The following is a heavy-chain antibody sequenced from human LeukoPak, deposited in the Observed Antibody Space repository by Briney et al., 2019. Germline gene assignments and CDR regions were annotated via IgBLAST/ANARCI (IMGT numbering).Heavy chain of an antibody. Sequence: GGSLRLSCAASGFTFSSYSMNWVRQAPGKGLEWVAFIRYDGSNKYYADSVKGRFTISRDNSKNPLYLQMNSLRAEDTAVYYCARGARSSQYDLDIWGQGTMVTVSS. CDR1: GFTFSSYS. CDR2: IRYDGSNK. D-gene: IGHD2-2*01. J-gene: IGHJ3*02. V-gene: IGHV3-30*02. CDR3: ARGARSSQYDLDI.